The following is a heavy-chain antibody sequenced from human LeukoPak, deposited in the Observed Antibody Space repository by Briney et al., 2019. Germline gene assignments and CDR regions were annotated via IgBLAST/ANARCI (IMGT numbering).Heavy chain of an antibody. D-gene: IGHD6-19*01. J-gene: IGHJ4*02. CDR2: IWYDGSNK. CDR1: GFTFSSYG. CDR3: ARDLGSGWMEGYFDY. V-gene: IGHV3-33*01. Sequence: GGSLRLSCAASGFTFSSYGTRWVRQAPGKGLEWVAVIWYDGSNKYYADSVKGRFTISRDNSQDTLYLQMNSLRAEDTAVYYCARDLGSGWMEGYFDYWGQGTLVTVSS.